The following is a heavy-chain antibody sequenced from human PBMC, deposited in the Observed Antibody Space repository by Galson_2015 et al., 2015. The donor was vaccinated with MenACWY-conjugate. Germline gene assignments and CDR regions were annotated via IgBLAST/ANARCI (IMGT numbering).Heavy chain of an antibody. CDR2: FSSNGHST. CDR1: GFTFSSSA. D-gene: IGHD6-19*01. Sequence: SLRLSCAASGFTFSSSAMTWVRQAPGKGLEWVSVFSSNGHSTNYADSVKGRFTISRDNSKNTLYLQMNNLRAEDTALYYCAKVSPGGWYWDYWGQGTLVTVSS. V-gene: IGHV3-23*01. CDR3: AKVSPGGWYWDY. J-gene: IGHJ4*02.